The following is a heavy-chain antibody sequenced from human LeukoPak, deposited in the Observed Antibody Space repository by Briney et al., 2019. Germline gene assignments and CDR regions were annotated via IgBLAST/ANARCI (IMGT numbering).Heavy chain of an antibody. Sequence: SVKVSCKASGGTFSSYAISWVRQAPGQGLEWMGGIIPIFGTANYAQKFQGRVTITTDESTSTAYMELSSLRSEDTAVYYCARDEGIAVAGYNWFDPWGQGTLVTVSS. D-gene: IGHD6-19*01. CDR2: IIPIFGTA. V-gene: IGHV1-69*05. CDR1: GGTFSSYA. CDR3: ARDEGIAVAGYNWFDP. J-gene: IGHJ5*02.